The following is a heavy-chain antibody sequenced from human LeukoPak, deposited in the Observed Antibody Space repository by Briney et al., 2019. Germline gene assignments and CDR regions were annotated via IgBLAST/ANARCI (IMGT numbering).Heavy chain of an antibody. CDR3: ARGSSSSWYNPFDY. J-gene: IGHJ4*02. CDR1: GGTFSSYA. Sequence: ASVKVSCKASGGTFSSYAISWVRQAPGQGLEWMGAIIPIHGTTNSAQKFQGRVTITADESTSTAYMELSSLTPEDTAVYYCARGSSSSWYNPFDYWGQGTLVTVSS. V-gene: IGHV1-69*13. D-gene: IGHD6-13*01. CDR2: IIPIHGTT.